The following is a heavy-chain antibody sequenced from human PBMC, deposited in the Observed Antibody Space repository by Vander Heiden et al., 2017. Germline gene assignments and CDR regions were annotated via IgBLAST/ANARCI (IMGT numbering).Heavy chain of an antibody. CDR1: GFTFSSNS. V-gene: IGHV3-48*01. CDR3: ARRVVGAPRAFDI. CDR2: IGTSSSNI. J-gene: IGHJ3*02. Sequence: EVQLVESGGGLVQPGGSLRRSCAASGFTFSSNSMNLVRQAPGKGLEWVSYIGTSSSNIYYADSVKGRFTISRDNAKNSLYLQMNSLRAEDTAVYYCARRVVGAPRAFDIWGQGTMVTVSS. D-gene: IGHD1-26*01.